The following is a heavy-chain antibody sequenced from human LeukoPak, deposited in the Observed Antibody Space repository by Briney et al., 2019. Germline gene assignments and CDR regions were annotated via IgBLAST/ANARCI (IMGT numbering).Heavy chain of an antibody. CDR2: INHSGST. J-gene: IGHJ6*02. Sequence: SETLSLTCAVYGGSFSGYYWSWIRQPPGKGLEWIGEINHSGSTNYNPSLKSRVTISVDTSKNQFSLKLSSVTAADTAVYYCARGYCSSTSCYFGYYYYGMDVWGQGTTVTVPS. D-gene: IGHD2-2*01. CDR3: ARGYCSSTSCYFGYYYYGMDV. CDR1: GGSFSGYY. V-gene: IGHV4-34*01.